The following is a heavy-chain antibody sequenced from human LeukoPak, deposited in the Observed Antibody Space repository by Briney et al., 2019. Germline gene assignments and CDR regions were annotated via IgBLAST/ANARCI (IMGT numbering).Heavy chain of an antibody. J-gene: IGHJ4*02. CDR3: ARAAYSSSPDY. CDR2: INRDGSST. D-gene: IGHD6-13*01. Sequence: GGSLRLSCAASGFTFSSYWMHWVRQAPGKGLVWVSRINRDGSSTGYADSVKGRFTISRDNAKNTLYMQMNSLRDEDTAVYYCARAAYSSSPDYWGQGTLVTVSS. V-gene: IGHV3-74*01. CDR1: GFTFSSYW.